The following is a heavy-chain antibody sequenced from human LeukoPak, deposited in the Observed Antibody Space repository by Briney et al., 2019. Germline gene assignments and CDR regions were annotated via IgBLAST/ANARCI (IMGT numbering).Heavy chain of an antibody. CDR3: ASPKGPGWGGNWFDP. CDR2: INSNGVKT. D-gene: IGHD6-19*01. CDR1: GFTFSTCP. Sequence: SGGSLRLSCVASGFTFSTCPMHWIRQTPGKGLEYVASINSNGVKTYYVDSVKGRVTISRNNSKNTLYLQMNSLRSEDTAVYYCASPKGPGWGGNWFDPWGQGTLVTVSS. V-gene: IGHV3-64*02. J-gene: IGHJ5*02.